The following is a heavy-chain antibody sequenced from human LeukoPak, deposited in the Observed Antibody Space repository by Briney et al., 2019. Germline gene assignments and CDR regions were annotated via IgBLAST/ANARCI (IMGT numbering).Heavy chain of an antibody. CDR3: AKGAFPTAMVTPYFDY. J-gene: IGHJ4*02. CDR2: IRYDGSNK. D-gene: IGHD5-18*01. Sequence: GGSLRLSCAASGFTFSSYGMHWVRQAPGKGLEWVAFIRYDGSNKYYADSVKGRFTISRDNSENTLFLQMNSLRAEDTAVYYCAKGAFPTAMVTPYFDYWGQGALVTVSS. V-gene: IGHV3-30*02. CDR1: GFTFSSYG.